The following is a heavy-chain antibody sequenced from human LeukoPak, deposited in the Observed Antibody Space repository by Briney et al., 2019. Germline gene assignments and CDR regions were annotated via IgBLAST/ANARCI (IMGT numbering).Heavy chain of an antibody. CDR1: GFTFSGYS. V-gene: IGHV3-48*04. D-gene: IGHD2-2*01. J-gene: IGHJ4*02. CDR2: IRSSGSPI. Sequence: PGGSLRLSCAASGFTFSGYSMNWVRQAPGKGLEWVSYIRSSGSPIYYADSVKGRFTISRDNAKNSLYLQMNSLRAEDTAVYYCARQYCSSTSCLFDYWGQGTLVTVSS. CDR3: ARQYCSSTSCLFDY.